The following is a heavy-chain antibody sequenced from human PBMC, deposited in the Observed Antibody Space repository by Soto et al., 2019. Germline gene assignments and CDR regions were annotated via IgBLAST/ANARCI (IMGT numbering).Heavy chain of an antibody. V-gene: IGHV1-3*01. CDR3: SMASLPPSGNYWTGLLRAEYFHN. Sequence: ASGKVSCKASGYTFSDYGITWVRQSTGQRREGLGRVKPGNGNTKYSQKFQDRVTITRDTSASTAYMELGSLRSEDTAVYDCSMASLPPSGNYWTGLLRAEYFHNW. J-gene: IGHJ1*01. CDR2: VKPGNGNT. CDR1: GYTFSDYG. D-gene: IGHD1-26*01.